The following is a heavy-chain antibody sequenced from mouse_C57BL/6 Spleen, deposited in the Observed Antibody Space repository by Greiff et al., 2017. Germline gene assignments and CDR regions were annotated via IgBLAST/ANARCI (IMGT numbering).Heavy chain of an antibody. CDR1: GYSFTGYY. D-gene: IGHD5-2*01. J-gene: IGHJ2*01. V-gene: IGHV1-42*01. CDR3: ARENKF. CDR2: INPSTGGT. Sequence: EVKLMESGPELVKPGASVKISCKASGYSFTGYYMNWVKQSPEKSLEWIGEINPSTGGTTYNQKFKAKATLTVDKSSSTAYMQLKSLTSEDSAVYYCARENKFWGQGTTLTVAS.